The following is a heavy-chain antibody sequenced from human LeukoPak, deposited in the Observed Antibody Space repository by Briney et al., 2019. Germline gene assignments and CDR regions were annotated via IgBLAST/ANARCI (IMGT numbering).Heavy chain of an antibody. CDR1: GASISSYY. CDR3: ARQQRDALFGVVMGFGFDY. V-gene: IGHV4-59*01. D-gene: IGHD3-3*01. CDR2: IYYTGST. Sequence: PSETLSLTCTVSGASISSYYRSWIRLPPGKGLQWIGNIYYTGSTNYHPSHKSRVTMSVHTSKNQFSLNLNSVTAADTAVYYCARQQRDALFGVVMGFGFDYWGQGILATVSS. J-gene: IGHJ4*02.